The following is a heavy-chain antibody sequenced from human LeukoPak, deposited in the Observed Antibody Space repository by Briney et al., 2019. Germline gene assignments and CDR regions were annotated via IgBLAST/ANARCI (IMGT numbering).Heavy chain of an antibody. J-gene: IGHJ4*02. D-gene: IGHD6-13*01. CDR2: ISSSSTI. CDR3: ARGSSTWYFDY. Sequence: PGGSLRLSCAASGFTFSSYSMNWVRQAPGKGLEWVSYISSSSTIYYADSVKGRFTISRDNAKNSLYLQMNSLRAEDTAVYYCARGSSTWYFDYWGQGTLVTVSS. CDR1: GFTFSSYS. V-gene: IGHV3-48*04.